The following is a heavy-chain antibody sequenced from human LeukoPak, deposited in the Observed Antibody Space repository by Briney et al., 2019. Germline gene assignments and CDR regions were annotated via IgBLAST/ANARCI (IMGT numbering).Heavy chain of an antibody. CDR1: GFTFRSYW. D-gene: IGHD4-23*01. J-gene: IGHJ4*02. CDR2: IREDGSEK. CDR3: ATDRKVGTWDPRFDY. V-gene: IGHV3-7*01. Sequence: GGSLRLSCAASGFTFRSYWMSWVRQAPGKGLEWVANIREDGSEKNYVDSVKGRFTISRDNAKISLYLQMNSLRVEDTAVYYCATDRKVGTWDPRFDYWGQGTLVTVSS.